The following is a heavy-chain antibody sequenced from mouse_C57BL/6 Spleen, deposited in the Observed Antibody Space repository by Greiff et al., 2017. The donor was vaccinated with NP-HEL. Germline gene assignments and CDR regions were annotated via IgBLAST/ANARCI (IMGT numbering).Heavy chain of an antibody. CDR2: INPYNGGT. J-gene: IGHJ2*01. D-gene: IGHD1-1*01. Sequence: EVQLQQSGPVLVKPGASVKMSCKASGYTFTDYYMNWVKQSHGKSLEWIGVINPYNGGTSYNQKFKGKATLTVDKSSSTAYMELNSLTSEDSAVYYCARTITTVVGNFDYWGQGTTLTVSS. CDR1: GYTFTDYY. CDR3: ARTITTVVGNFDY. V-gene: IGHV1-19*01.